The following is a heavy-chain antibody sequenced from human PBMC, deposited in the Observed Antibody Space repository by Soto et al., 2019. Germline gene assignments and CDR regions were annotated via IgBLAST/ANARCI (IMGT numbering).Heavy chain of an antibody. CDR2: IKSDESTT. Sequence: EVQLVESGGGLVQPGGSLRLSCAASGFIFTDYWIHWVRQAPGKGLVWVSRIKSDESTTNYADSVWGRLTISRDNAKNTVYLQINSLIAEDTAVYYCARGARNYYYFDYWGQGTRVTVSS. J-gene: IGHJ4*02. CDR3: ARGARNYYYFDY. CDR1: GFIFTDYW. V-gene: IGHV3-74*01. D-gene: IGHD3-10*01.